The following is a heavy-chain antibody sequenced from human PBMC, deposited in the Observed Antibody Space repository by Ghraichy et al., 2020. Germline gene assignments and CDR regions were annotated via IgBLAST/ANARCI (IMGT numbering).Heavy chain of an antibody. CDR3: ARAEYYYGSGSPVLSYFDY. CDR1: GFTVSSNY. Sequence: GSLRLSCAASGFTVSSNYMSWVRQAPGKGLEWVSVIYSGGSTYYADSVKGRFTISRHNSKNTLYLQMNSLRAEDTAVYYCARAEYYYGSGSPVLSYFDYWGQGTLVTVSS. D-gene: IGHD3-10*01. V-gene: IGHV3-53*04. CDR2: IYSGGST. J-gene: IGHJ4*02.